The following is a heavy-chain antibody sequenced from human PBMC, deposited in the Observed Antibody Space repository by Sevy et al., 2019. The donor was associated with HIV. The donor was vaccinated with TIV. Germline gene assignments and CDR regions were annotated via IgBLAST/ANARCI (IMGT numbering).Heavy chain of an antibody. CDR1: GFTFSSYG. D-gene: IGHD6-13*01. J-gene: IGHJ6*03. CDR3: AKDPCSHYYYYYMDV. V-gene: IGHV3-30*18. Sequence: GESLKISCAASGFTFSSYGMHWVRQAPGKGLEWVAVISYDGSNKYYTDSVKGRFTISRDNSKNTLYLQMNSLRAEDTAVYYCAKDPCSHYYYYYMDVWGKGTTVTVS. CDR2: ISYDGSNK.